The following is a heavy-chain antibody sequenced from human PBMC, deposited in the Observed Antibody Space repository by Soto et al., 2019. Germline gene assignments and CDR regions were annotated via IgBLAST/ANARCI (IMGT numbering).Heavy chain of an antibody. D-gene: IGHD3-22*01. CDR2: VIPMFAST. CDR1: GGAFSTYA. Sequence: QVQLVQSGAEVKKPGSSVKVSCKTIGGAFSTYAFAWVRQAPGQGLDWMGGVIPMFASTTYSQMFQGRVTITADESTSTLYMELRSLRSEDTAMYYCALAHAFDSTGHAWGQGTLVTVSS. J-gene: IGHJ5*02. V-gene: IGHV1-69*01. CDR3: ALAHAFDSTGHA.